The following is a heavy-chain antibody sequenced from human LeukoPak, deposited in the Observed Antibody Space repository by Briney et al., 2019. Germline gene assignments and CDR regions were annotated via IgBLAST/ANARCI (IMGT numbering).Heavy chain of an antibody. CDR2: IYYSGST. J-gene: IGHJ4*02. CDR3: ARGIAAAVDY. V-gene: IGHV4-59*01. Sequence: PSETLSLTCTVSGGSISSYYWSWIRQPPGKGLEWIGYIYYSGSTNYNPSLKSRVTISVDTSKNQFSLKLSSVTAADTAVYYCARGIAAAVDYWGQETLVTVSS. CDR1: GGSISSYY. D-gene: IGHD6-13*01.